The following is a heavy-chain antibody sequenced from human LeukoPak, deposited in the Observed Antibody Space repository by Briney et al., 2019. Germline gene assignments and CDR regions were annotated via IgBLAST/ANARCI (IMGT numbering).Heavy chain of an antibody. CDR3: VRDPFDSSGHDQGAY. J-gene: IGHJ4*02. D-gene: IGHD3-22*01. Sequence: GGSLRLSCAASGFTVSNYHINWVRQAPGWGLEWVAAIIHTGVKTYYADSVKGRFTLSRDDSENKVHLQMNSLRVDDTAVYYCVRDPFDSSGHDQGAYWGQGALVTVSS. CDR1: GFTVSNYH. CDR2: IIHTGVKT. V-gene: IGHV3-23*01.